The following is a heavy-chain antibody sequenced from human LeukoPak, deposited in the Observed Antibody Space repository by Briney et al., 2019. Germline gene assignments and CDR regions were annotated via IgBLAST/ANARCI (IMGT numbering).Heavy chain of an antibody. J-gene: IGHJ4*02. CDR2: IYSGGGT. CDR1: GFTVSGNY. D-gene: IGHD5-12*01. CDR3: ARASFWFEYSGYYFVF. Sequence: GKSLRLSCATSGFTVSGNYMSWVRQAPGKGLEWVSVIYSGGGTYYADSVKGRFTISRDNSKNTVYLQMNSLRAEDTAVYYCARASFWFEYSGYYFVFWGQGTLVTVSS. V-gene: IGHV3-66*01.